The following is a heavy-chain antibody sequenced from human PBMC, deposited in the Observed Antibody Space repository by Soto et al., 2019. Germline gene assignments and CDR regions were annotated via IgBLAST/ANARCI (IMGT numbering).Heavy chain of an antibody. Sequence: QLQLQESGLGLVKPSETLYLTCTVSGGSISSSSYYWGWIRQPPGKGLEWIGRIYYSGSTYYNPSLKSRVTISVDTSKQPFSMKLSSVTAAATAVYYCASGGRRFITMVRGVMGWFDLWGQGTLVTVSS. CDR1: GGSISSSSYY. D-gene: IGHD3-10*01. V-gene: IGHV4-39*01. CDR2: IYYSGST. CDR3: ASGGRRFITMVRGVMGWFDL. J-gene: IGHJ5*02.